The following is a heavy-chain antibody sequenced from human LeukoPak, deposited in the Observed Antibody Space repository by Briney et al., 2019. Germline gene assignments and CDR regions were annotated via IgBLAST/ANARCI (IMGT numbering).Heavy chain of an antibody. CDR2: IKPNSGGT. Sequence: GASVKVSCKASGYPFIGNYIHWVRQAPGQGLEWMGWIKPNSGGTQYSQKFQGRVTLTRDTSITTGYMELSGLTSDDTAVYYCASLSYYDLSGYFYWGQGTLVTVSS. CDR3: ASLSYYDLSGYFY. D-gene: IGHD3-22*01. J-gene: IGHJ4*02. CDR1: GYPFIGNY. V-gene: IGHV1-2*02.